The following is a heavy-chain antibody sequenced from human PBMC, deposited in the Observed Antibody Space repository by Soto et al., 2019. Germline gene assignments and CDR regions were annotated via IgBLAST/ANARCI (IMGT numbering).Heavy chain of an antibody. Sequence: QVQLVQSGAEVKKPGSSVKVSCKASGGTFSSYAISWVRQAPGQGLEWMGGNIPIFGTANDAQKFEGRVTITAAESTRRAYMGLSGLRSDDTAVYYCARVGGLIVNAYSFDSWVQGTLVTVSS. CDR2: NIPIFGTA. CDR1: GGTFSSYA. J-gene: IGHJ4*02. D-gene: IGHD2-21*01. CDR3: ARVGGLIVNAYSFDS. V-gene: IGHV1-69*12.